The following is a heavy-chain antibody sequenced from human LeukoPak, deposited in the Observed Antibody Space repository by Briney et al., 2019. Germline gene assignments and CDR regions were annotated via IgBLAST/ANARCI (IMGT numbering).Heavy chain of an antibody. CDR1: GFTFSSHG. CDR3: AKDRLAAAGTWGIFDY. Sequence: GGSLRLSCAASGFTFSSHGMHWVRQAPGKGLEWVAVISYDGSNKYYADSVKGRFTISRDNSKNTLYLQMNSLRAEDTAVYYCAKDRLAAAGTWGIFDYWGQGTLVTVSS. V-gene: IGHV3-30*18. J-gene: IGHJ4*02. D-gene: IGHD6-13*01. CDR2: ISYDGSNK.